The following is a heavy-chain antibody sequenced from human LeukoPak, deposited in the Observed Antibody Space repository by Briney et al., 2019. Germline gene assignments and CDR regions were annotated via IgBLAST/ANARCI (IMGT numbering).Heavy chain of an antibody. J-gene: IGHJ4*02. CDR2: ISGSGGAT. Sequence: GGSLRLSCATSGIFFSRYAMSWVRQAPGKGLEWVSAISGSGGATYYADSVKGRFTISRDNSKNTLYLQMNSLRAEDTAVYYCAKEEWLLAVYFDYWGQGTLVTVSS. CDR3: AKEEWLLAVYFDY. CDR1: GIFFSRYA. V-gene: IGHV3-23*01. D-gene: IGHD3-3*01.